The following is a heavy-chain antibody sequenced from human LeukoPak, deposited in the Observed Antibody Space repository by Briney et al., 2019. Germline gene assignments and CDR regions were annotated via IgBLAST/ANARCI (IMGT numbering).Heavy chain of an antibody. Sequence: GASVTLSCKASGYTFTSYGISWVRRAPGQGLEWMGWISGYNSNTNYAQKLKGRVTMTTETSTSTAYMELRSLRSDDTAVYYCGRSREGLYSGSSFDYWGQGTLVTVSS. CDR1: GYTFTSYG. CDR3: GRSREGLYSGSSFDY. CDR2: ISGYNSNT. V-gene: IGHV1-18*01. D-gene: IGHD1-26*01. J-gene: IGHJ4*02.